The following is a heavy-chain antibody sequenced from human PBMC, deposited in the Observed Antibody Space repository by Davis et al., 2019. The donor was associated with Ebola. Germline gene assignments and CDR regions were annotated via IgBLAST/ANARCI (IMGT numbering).Heavy chain of an antibody. CDR2: ISHGGFS. D-gene: IGHD5-18*01. V-gene: IGHV4-34*01. CDR3: ARTAKTSVSASGLGYTYFDP. Sequence: GSLGLSCAVYGESSSAYFWRWIRQSPGKGLEWIGKISHGGFSEYHTSLKSRVTISVDTSKNQFSLKMSSLSAADAAVYYCARTAKTSVSASGLGYTYFDPWSQGTLVTVSS. CDR1: GESSSAYF. J-gene: IGHJ5*02.